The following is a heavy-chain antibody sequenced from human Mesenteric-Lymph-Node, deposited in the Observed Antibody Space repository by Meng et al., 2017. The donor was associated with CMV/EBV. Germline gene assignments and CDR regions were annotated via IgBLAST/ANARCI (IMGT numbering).Heavy chain of an antibody. J-gene: IGHJ5*02. CDR3: ARAPVYTDTYNWFDP. CDR1: GFTFSNYA. D-gene: IGHD1-14*01. Sequence: GESLKISCAASGFTFSNYAMHWVRQAPGEGLEWVAVMSDAGFTIIYADSVKGRFTISRDNSKNMLHLQMNSLRPEDTAVYYCARAPVYTDTYNWFDPWGQGTLVTVSS. V-gene: IGHV3-30*04. CDR2: MSDAGFTI.